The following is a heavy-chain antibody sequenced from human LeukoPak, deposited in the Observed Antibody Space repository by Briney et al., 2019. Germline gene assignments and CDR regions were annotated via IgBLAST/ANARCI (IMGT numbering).Heavy chain of an antibody. J-gene: IGHJ4*02. CDR3: AKLLYSSSWYRVGFDY. CDR2: ISGSGGST. V-gene: IGHV3-23*01. CDR1: GFTFSSYA. Sequence: GGSLRLSCAASGFTFSSYAMSWVRQAPGKGLEWVSAISGSGGSTYYADSVKGRFTISRDNSKSTLYLQMNSLRAEDTAVYYCAKLLYSSSWYRVGFDYWGQGTLVTVSS. D-gene: IGHD6-13*01.